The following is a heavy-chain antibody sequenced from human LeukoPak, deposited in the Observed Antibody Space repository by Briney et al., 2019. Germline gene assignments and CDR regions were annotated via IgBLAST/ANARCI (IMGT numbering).Heavy chain of an antibody. CDR3: ASPGYSSSWYFDY. V-gene: IGHV3-23*01. Sequence: GGSLRLSCAASGFTFSSYAMSWVRQAPGKGLEWVSAISGSGGSTHYADSVKGRFTISRDNSKSTLYLQMNSLRAEDTAVYYCASPGYSSSWYFDYWGQGTLVTVSS. CDR1: GFTFSSYA. D-gene: IGHD6-13*01. J-gene: IGHJ4*02. CDR2: ISGSGGST.